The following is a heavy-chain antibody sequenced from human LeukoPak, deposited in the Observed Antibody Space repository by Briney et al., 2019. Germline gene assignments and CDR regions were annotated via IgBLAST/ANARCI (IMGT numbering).Heavy chain of an antibody. V-gene: IGHV4-38-2*02. CDR1: NYSISDGYY. D-gene: IGHD1-26*01. CDR3: ARQVGATLRYFHL. CDR2: VFRSGNT. Sequence: PSETLSLTCTVSNYSISDGYYWAWVRQTPGKGLEWIGSVFRSGNTYYSPSLRGRISISVDTSRNQFSLKLNSVTVADTAIFYCARQVGATLRYFHLWGRGTLVTVSS. J-gene: IGHJ1*01.